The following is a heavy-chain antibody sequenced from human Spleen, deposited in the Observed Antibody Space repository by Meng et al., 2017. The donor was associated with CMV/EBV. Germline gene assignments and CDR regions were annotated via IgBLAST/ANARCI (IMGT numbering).Heavy chain of an antibody. CDR3: AREGYYDFNNWFDP. CDR2: IYYSGST. V-gene: IGHV4-61*01. CDR1: GGSVSSGSYY. Sequence: SETLSLTCTVSGGSVSSGSYYWSWIRQPPGKGLEWIGYIYYSGSTNYNPSLKSRVTISVDTSKNQFSLKLSSVTAADTAVYYCAREGYYDFNNWFDPWGQGTLVTAPQ. D-gene: IGHD3-3*01. J-gene: IGHJ5*02.